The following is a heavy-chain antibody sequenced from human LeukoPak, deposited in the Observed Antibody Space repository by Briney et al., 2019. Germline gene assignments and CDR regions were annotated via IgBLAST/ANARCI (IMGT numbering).Heavy chain of an antibody. CDR3: ARRSLVRTVGYYYGMDV. Sequence: SETLSLTCTVSGGSISSGGYYWSWIRQPPGKGLEWIGYIYHSGSTYYNPSLKSRVTISVDTSKKQFSLKLSSVTAADTAVYYCARRSLVRTVGYYYGMDVWGQGTTVTVSS. J-gene: IGHJ6*02. D-gene: IGHD1-26*01. CDR2: IYHSGST. V-gene: IGHV4-30-2*01. CDR1: GGSISSGGYY.